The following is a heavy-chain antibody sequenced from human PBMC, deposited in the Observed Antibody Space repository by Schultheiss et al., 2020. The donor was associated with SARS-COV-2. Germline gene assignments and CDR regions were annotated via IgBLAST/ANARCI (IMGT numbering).Heavy chain of an antibody. CDR2: INAYNGNT. Sequence: ASVKVSCKASGYTFTSYAMHWVRQAPGQRLEWMGWINAYNGNTNYAQKLQGRVTMTTDTSTSTAYMELRSLRSDDTAVYYCAREIQIGALDSWGQGTLVTVSS. D-gene: IGHD3-22*01. V-gene: IGHV1-18*01. J-gene: IGHJ4*02. CDR3: AREIQIGALDS. CDR1: GYTFTSYA.